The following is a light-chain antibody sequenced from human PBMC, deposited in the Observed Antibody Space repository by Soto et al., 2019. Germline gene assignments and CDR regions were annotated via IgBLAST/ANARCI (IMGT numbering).Light chain of an antibody. CDR3: AAWDDSMNVV. V-gene: IGLV1-44*01. CDR2: SNN. J-gene: IGLJ2*01. CDR1: SSNIGSNT. Sequence: QSVLTQPPSASGTPGQGVTISCSGSSSNIGSNTVNWYQQLPGTAPKLLIYSNNQRPSGVPDRFSGSKSGTSASLAISGLQSEDEADYYCAAWDDSMNVVFGVGTKVTVL.